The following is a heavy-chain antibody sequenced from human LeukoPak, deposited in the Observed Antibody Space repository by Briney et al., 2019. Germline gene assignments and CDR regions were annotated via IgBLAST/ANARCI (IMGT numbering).Heavy chain of an antibody. CDR1: GCTFSSYA. CDR2: IIPSLGRA. CDR3: ARGATIAVAQTEGWLRDWFDP. V-gene: IGHV1-69*04. Sequence: GASVKVSCKASGCTFSSYAISWVRQAPGQGLELMGRIIPSLGRANYAQKFQGRVTITADKSTSTAYMELRSLRSEDTAVYYCARGATIAVAQTEGWLRDWFDPWGQATLPTVSS. J-gene: IGHJ5*02. D-gene: IGHD6-19*01.